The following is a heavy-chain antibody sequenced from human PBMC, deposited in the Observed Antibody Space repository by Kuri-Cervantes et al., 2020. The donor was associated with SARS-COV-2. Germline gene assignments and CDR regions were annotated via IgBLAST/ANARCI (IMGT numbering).Heavy chain of an antibody. J-gene: IGHJ5*02. V-gene: IGHV1-2*02. CDR1: GYTFTGYC. D-gene: IGHD3-3*01. Sequence: ASVKVSCKASGYTFTGYCMHWVRQAPGQGLEWMGWINPNSGGTNYAQKFQGRVTMTRDTSISTAYMELSRLRSDDTAVYYCARDTQQYYDFWSGYYNWFEPWGQGTLVTVSS. CDR2: INPNSGGT. CDR3: ARDTQQYYDFWSGYYNWFEP.